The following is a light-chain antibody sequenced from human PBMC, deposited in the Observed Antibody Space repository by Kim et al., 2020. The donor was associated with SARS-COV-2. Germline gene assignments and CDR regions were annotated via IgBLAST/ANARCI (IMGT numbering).Light chain of an antibody. CDR2: GAS. CDR1: QDIRND. Sequence: AWGEGRVTITGRESQDIRNDLGWYQQNPGRAPKRLSYGASSLQSGVPSRFSGSGSGTEFTLTLSSVQPGDCATYFCLQHNTCSITFGRGTRLEIK. J-gene: IGKJ5*01. CDR3: LQHNTCSIT. V-gene: IGKV1-17*01.